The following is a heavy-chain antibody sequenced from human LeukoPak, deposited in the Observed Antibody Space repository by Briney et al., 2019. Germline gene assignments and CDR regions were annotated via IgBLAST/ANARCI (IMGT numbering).Heavy chain of an antibody. J-gene: IGHJ4*02. V-gene: IGHV4-59*01. CDR3: ARGTISAARVFDL. Sequence: SETLSLTCTLSGGSISNYYWSWIRQPPGKGLEWIGYIYDSGSTNYNPSLRSRVTISVDTSKNQFSLRVSSVTAADTAVYYCARGTISAARVFDLWGQGILVTVSS. D-gene: IGHD6-13*01. CDR1: GGSISNYY. CDR2: IYDSGST.